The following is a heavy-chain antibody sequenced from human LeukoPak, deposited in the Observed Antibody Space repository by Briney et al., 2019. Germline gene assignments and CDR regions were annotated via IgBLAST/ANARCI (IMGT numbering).Heavy chain of an antibody. V-gene: IGHV3-23*01. J-gene: IGHJ4*02. CDR1: GFTFSSYV. CDR2: ISCCGGST. Sequence: GGSLRLSCAASGFTFSSYVMRWARQAPGKGVGWVSAISCCGGSTYYADSEKGRFPIPRENYKNTLYLQMNSLRAEDTAVYYCAKAGWELRGGLYYFDCCGQGTLVTVSS. D-gene: IGHD1-26*01. CDR3: AKAGWELRGGLYYFDC.